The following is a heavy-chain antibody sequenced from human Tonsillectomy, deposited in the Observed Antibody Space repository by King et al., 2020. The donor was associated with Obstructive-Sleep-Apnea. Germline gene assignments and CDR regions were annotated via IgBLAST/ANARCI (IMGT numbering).Heavy chain of an antibody. CDR3: ARDRAAAGFDP. Sequence: LQLQESGSGLVKPSQTLSLTCAVSGGSINSGVYSWSWIRQPPGKGLEWIGYIYHSGTTYYNPSLKSRVTISVDRSKNQFSLNLSSVTAADTAVYYCARDRAAAGFDPWGQGTLVTVSS. J-gene: IGHJ5*02. CDR1: GGSINSGVYS. CDR2: IYHSGTT. V-gene: IGHV4-30-2*01. D-gene: IGHD6-13*01.